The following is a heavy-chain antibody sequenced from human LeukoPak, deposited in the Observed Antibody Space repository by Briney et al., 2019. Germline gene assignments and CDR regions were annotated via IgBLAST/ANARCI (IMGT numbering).Heavy chain of an antibody. V-gene: IGHV1-58*01. Sequence: SVKVSCKASGFTFTSSAVQWVRQARGQRLEWIGWIVVRSGNTNYAQKFQERVTITRDMSTSTAYMELSSLRSEDTAVYYCAADVRYSSGWYRSNWFDPWGQGTLVTVSS. J-gene: IGHJ5*02. D-gene: IGHD6-19*01. CDR3: AADVRYSSGWYRSNWFDP. CDR1: GFTFTSSA. CDR2: IVVRSGNT.